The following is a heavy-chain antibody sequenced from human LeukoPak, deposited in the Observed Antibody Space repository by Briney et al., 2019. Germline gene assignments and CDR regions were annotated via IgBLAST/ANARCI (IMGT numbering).Heavy chain of an antibody. CDR3: TRDPREKWLRFYYYYMDV. CDR1: GITFSYYG. D-gene: IGHD5-12*01. J-gene: IGHJ6*03. CDR2: IRSKAYGGTT. Sequence: GGSLRLPCEASGITFSYYGMHWVRQAPGKELEWVGFIRSKAYGGTTEYAASVKGRFTISRDDSKSIAYLQMNSLKTEDTAVYYCTRDPREKWLRFYYYYMDVWGKGTTVTVSS. V-gene: IGHV3-49*04.